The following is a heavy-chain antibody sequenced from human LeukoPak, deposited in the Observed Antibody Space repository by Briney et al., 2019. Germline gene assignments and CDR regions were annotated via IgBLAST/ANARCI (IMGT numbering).Heavy chain of an antibody. D-gene: IGHD3-22*01. Sequence: GGSLRLSCAASGFTFSSYAMSWVRQAPGKGLEWVSAFWSSSGNTYYADSVTGRFTISRDNSKNTLYLQMHSLRAEDTAVYYCARERTQYYYDSSGYPRRSFDYWGQGTLVTVSS. J-gene: IGHJ4*02. CDR3: ARERTQYYYDSSGYPRRSFDY. CDR2: FWSSSGNT. V-gene: IGHV3-23*01. CDR1: GFTFSSYA.